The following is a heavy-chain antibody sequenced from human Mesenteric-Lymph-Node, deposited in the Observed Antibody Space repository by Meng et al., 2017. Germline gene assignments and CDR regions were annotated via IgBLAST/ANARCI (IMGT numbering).Heavy chain of an antibody. Sequence: GSLRLSCTVSGGSISSSSYYWGWIRQPPGKGLEWIGSIYYSGSTYYNPSLKSRVTISVDTSKYQFSLKLSSVTAADTAVYYCVGRGITMVRGVIITSYYGMDVWGQGTTVTVSS. D-gene: IGHD3-10*01. CDR3: VGRGITMVRGVIITSYYGMDV. CDR1: GGSISSSSYY. V-gene: IGHV4-39*07. CDR2: IYYSGST. J-gene: IGHJ6*02.